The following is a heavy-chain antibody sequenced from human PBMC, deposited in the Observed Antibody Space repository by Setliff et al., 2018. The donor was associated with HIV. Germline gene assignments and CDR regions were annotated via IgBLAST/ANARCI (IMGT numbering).Heavy chain of an antibody. CDR2: ISSSDNTI. J-gene: IGHJ3*02. CDR3: ARDRSSGWWRDAFDI. Sequence: GGSLRLSCAASGFTFSSYEMNWVRQAPGKGLEWVSYISSSDNTIHYADSVRGRFTISRDNAKNSLYLQMNSLRAEDTAVYYCARDRSSGWWRDAFDIWGQGTMVTVSS. D-gene: IGHD6-19*01. CDR1: GFTFSSYE. V-gene: IGHV3-48*03.